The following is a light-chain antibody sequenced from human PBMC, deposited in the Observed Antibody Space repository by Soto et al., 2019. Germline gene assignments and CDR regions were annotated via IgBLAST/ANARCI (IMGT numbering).Light chain of an antibody. V-gene: IGKV3D-15*01. CDR1: QSVNSH. CDR3: QQYDIWPLT. J-gene: IGKJ4*01. Sequence: DIVMTQSPATLSLSPGESATLSCRTSQSVNSHLAWFQQKPGQAPRLLMYGASTRATGMPDRFSGSGSGTEFTLIISSLQSEDFAVYYCQQYDIWPLTFGGGTKVDIK. CDR2: GAS.